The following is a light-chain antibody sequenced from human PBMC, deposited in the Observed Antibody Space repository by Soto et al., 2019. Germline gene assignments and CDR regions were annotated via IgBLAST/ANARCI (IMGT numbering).Light chain of an antibody. Sequence: EIVLTQSPATLSLSPGERATLSCRASQSVSSYLAWYQRKPGQAPRLLIYDASNRATGIPVRFSGSGSGTDFTLTISSLEPEDYAVYYCQQRSNWPLTFGPGTKVDIK. CDR1: QSVSSY. CDR3: QQRSNWPLT. CDR2: DAS. J-gene: IGKJ3*01. V-gene: IGKV3-11*01.